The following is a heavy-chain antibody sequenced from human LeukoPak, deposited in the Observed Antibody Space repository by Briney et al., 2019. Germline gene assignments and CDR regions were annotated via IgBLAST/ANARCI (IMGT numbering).Heavy chain of an antibody. CDR1: GFTFSSYE. J-gene: IGHJ4*02. CDR2: ISSSSSYI. Sequence: PGGSLRLSCAASGFTFSSYEMNWVRQAPGKGLEWVSSISSSSSYIYYADSVKWRFTISRDNAKNSLYLQMNSLRAEDTAVYYCARDSRDLITGTTSSFDYWGQGTLVTVSS. D-gene: IGHD1-7*01. CDR3: ARDSRDLITGTTSSFDY. V-gene: IGHV3-21*01.